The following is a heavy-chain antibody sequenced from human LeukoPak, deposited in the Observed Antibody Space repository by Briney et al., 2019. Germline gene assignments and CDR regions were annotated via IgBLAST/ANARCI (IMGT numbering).Heavy chain of an antibody. CDR1: GGSISSGDYY. V-gene: IGHV4-30-4*01. D-gene: IGHD2-15*01. J-gene: IGHJ5*02. CDR2: IYYGGST. CDR3: ARDRLGYCSGGSCQMA. Sequence: SQTLSLTCTVSGGSISSGDYYWSWIRQPPGKGLEWIGYIYYGGSTYYNPSLKSRVTISVDTSKNQFSLKLSSVTAADTAVYYCARDRLGYCSGGSCQMAWGQGTLVTVSS.